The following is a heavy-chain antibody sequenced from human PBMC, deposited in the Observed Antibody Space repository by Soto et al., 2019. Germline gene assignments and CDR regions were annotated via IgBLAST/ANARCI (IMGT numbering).Heavy chain of an antibody. CDR1: GFTFSGYG. J-gene: IGHJ4*02. CDR3: TRSLGGSSYFVSDH. Sequence: QVQLVESGGGVVQPGRSLRLSCAASGFTFSGYGMQWVRQAPGKGLEWVAVMAYDESDQFYADSVKGRFTISRDNSKNPLYLQMHSLSAEDTAIYYCTRSLGGSSYFVSDHWGQGTLVTVSS. CDR2: MAYDESDQ. D-gene: IGHD2-15*01. V-gene: IGHV3-30*03.